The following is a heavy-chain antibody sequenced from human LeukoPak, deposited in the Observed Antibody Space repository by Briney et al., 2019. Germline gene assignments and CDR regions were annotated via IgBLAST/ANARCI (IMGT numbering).Heavy chain of an antibody. CDR3: AGQYYDSTGEYYFDY. Sequence: PESLSLTPTLSLDSTSGVTYYCGSVRHPPGKRLECIGGMYFTGGTSTNTSLRSRATMSAGTPKNQFSLNLKSVTPPQTPVSFCAGQYYDSTGEYYFDYWGEGTLVTVSS. V-gene: IGHV4-39*01. D-gene: IGHD3-22*01. CDR1: LDSTSGVTYY. J-gene: IGHJ4*02. CDR2: MYFTGGT.